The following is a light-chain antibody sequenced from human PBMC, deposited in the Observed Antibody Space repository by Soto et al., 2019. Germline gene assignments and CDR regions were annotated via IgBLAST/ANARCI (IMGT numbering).Light chain of an antibody. CDR2: DVS. Sequence: QSVLTQPTSVSGSPGQSITISCTGTSSDVGGHDHVSWYQQHPGKAPKLMIYDVSNRPSGVSNRFSGSKSGNTASLTISGLQAEDEADYYCCSYTTSTTGVFGTGTKVTVL. V-gene: IGLV2-14*01. CDR1: SSDVGGHDH. J-gene: IGLJ1*01. CDR3: CSYTTSTTGV.